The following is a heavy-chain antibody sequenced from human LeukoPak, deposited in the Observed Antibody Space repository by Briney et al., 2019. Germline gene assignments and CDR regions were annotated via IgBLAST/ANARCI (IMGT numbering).Heavy chain of an antibody. J-gene: IGHJ6*03. Sequence: AASVKVSCKASGGTFSSYTISWVRQAPGQGLEWMGRIIPILGIANYAQKFQGRVTITADKSTSTAYMELSSLRSEDTAVYYCARGLTIFGVVINYMDVWGKGTTVTVSS. D-gene: IGHD3-3*01. CDR3: ARGLTIFGVVINYMDV. CDR1: GGTFSSYT. V-gene: IGHV1-69*02. CDR2: IIPILGIA.